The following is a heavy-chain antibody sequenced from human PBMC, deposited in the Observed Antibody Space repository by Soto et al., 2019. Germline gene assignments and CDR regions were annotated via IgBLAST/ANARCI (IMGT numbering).Heavy chain of an antibody. J-gene: IGHJ5*02. Sequence: QLQLQESGPGLVKPSETLSLTCTVSGGSISSTYYYWAWIRQPPGKGLEWIGSIYDGGTTFYNPSLKSRFSISADMQKNQFSLKLTSVTAADTAVYYCARRIIVATIDLWGQGILVTVSS. CDR2: IYDGGTT. CDR1: GGSISSTYYY. CDR3: ARRIIVATIDL. D-gene: IGHD5-12*01. V-gene: IGHV4-39*01.